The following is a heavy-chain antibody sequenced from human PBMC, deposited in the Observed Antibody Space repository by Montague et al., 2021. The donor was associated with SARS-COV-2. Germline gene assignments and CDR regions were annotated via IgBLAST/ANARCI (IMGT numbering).Heavy chain of an antibody. CDR3: ASDFKRSYAMDV. CDR1: GGSISTTSYY. Sequence: SETLSLTCAVSGGSISTTSYYWGWIRQPPGNLLEWIASIFYGGTTYYTPSLRGRVTLSVQTSKNQFSLTVASVTAADTAIYYCASDFKRSYAMDVWGQGTPVIVSS. V-gene: IGHV4-39*07. CDR2: IFYGGTT. J-gene: IGHJ6*02.